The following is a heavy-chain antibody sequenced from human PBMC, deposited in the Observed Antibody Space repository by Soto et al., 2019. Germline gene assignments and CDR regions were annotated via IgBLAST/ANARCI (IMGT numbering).Heavy chain of an antibody. CDR3: ARHGLGRRPAPDYYYGMDV. J-gene: IGHJ6*02. Sequence: PGGSLRLSCAASGFTFSSYSMNWVRQAPGKGLEWVSYISSSSSTIYYADSVKGRFTISRDNAKNSLYLQMSSLRDEYTAVYYCARHGLGRRPAPDYYYGMDVWGQGTTVTVSS. CDR1: GFTFSSYS. CDR2: ISSSSSTI. D-gene: IGHD3-16*01. V-gene: IGHV3-48*02.